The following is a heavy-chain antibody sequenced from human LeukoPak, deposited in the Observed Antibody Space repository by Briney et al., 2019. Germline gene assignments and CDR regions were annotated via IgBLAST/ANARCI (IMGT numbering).Heavy chain of an antibody. J-gene: IGHJ5*02. Sequence: PSETLSLTCTVSGGSLSSYYWSWIRQPPGKELEWIGYTYYSGSTNYNPSLKSRVTISLDTSKNQFSLKLSSVTAADTAVYFCARYSNAVAGARWFDHWGQGTLVTVSS. CDR3: ARYSNAVAGARWFDH. CDR1: GGSLSSYY. CDR2: TYYSGST. D-gene: IGHD2-21*01. V-gene: IGHV4-59*01.